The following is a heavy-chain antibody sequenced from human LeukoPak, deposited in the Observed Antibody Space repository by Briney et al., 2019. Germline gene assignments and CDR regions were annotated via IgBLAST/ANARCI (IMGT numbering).Heavy chain of an antibody. V-gene: IGHV6-1*01. J-gene: IGHJ4*02. CDR2: TYHRSKWYN. D-gene: IGHD6-19*01. CDR1: GDSVSSDSAA. Sequence: SQTLSLTCAISGDSVSSDSAAWNWIRQSPSRGLEWLGRTYHRSKWYNDYAVSVKSRITINPDTSKNQFSLQLNSVTPEDTAVYYCARGVGIAVAGLDYWGQGTLVTVSS. CDR3: ARGVGIAVAGLDY.